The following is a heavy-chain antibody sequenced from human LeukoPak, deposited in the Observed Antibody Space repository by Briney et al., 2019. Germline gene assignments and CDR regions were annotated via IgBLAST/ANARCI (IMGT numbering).Heavy chain of an antibody. CDR1: GGSISSYY. CDR3: ARHKNYGSGRRVDP. Sequence: SETLSLTCTVSGGSISSYYWSWIRQPPGKGLEWIGYIYYSGSTNYNPSLESRVTISVDTSKNQFSLKLSSVTAADTAVYYCARHKNYGSGRRVDPWGQGTLVTVSS. J-gene: IGHJ5*02. V-gene: IGHV4-59*08. CDR2: IYYSGST. D-gene: IGHD3-10*01.